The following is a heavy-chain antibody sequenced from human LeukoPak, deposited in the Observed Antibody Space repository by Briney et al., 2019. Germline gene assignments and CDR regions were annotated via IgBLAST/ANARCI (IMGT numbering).Heavy chain of an antibody. J-gene: IGHJ3*02. CDR2: ISSSSSYI. CDR3: ARREGHCGGGSFYVDAFDI. V-gene: IGHV3-21*01. Sequence: NPGGSLRLSCAASGFTFRRYSMNWVRQAPGKGLEWVSSISSSSSYIYYADSVKGRFTISRDNAKNSLYLQMNSLRAEDTAVYYCARREGHCGGGSFYVDAFDIWGQGTMVTVSS. D-gene: IGHD2-15*01. CDR1: GFTFRRYS.